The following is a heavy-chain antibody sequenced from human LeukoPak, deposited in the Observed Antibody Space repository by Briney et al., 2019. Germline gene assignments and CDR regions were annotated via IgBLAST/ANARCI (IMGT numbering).Heavy chain of an antibody. J-gene: IGHJ5*02. CDR2: IYTSGST. V-gene: IGHV4-61*05. Sequence: SETLSLTCTVSGGSISSSSYYWGWIRQPPGKGLEWIGYIYTSGSTNYNPSLKSRVTISVDTSKNQFSLKLSSVTAADTAVYYCARHFNSVVVAATGGWFDPWGQGTLVTVSS. CDR1: GGSISSSSYY. D-gene: IGHD2-15*01. CDR3: ARHFNSVVVAATGGWFDP.